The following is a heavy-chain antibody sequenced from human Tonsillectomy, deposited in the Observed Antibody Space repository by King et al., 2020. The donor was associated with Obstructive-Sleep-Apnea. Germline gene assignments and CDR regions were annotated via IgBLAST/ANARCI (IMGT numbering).Heavy chain of an antibody. Sequence: VQLQESGPGLVKPSETLSLTCSVSGASMSGYYWSWIRQSPGKGLEWIGYIYYSGTTNYNPSLKSRVTISVDTTKKQFYLKMSSVTAADTAMYYCARGGSYDGVTTGGLHYWGQGTLVTVSP. CDR1: GASMSGYY. CDR3: ARGGSYDGVTTGGLHY. J-gene: IGHJ4*02. CDR2: IYYSGTT. D-gene: IGHD4-17*01. V-gene: IGHV4-59*01.